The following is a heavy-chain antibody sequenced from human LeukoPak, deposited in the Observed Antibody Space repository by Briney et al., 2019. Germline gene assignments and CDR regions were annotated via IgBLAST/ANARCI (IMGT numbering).Heavy chain of an antibody. V-gene: IGHV5-51*01. CDR2: IYPADSDT. CDR1: GYSFTTYW. J-gene: IGHJ4*02. D-gene: IGHD3-10*01. Sequence: GESLKISCKGSGYSFTTYWIGWVRQMPGKGLEWMGIIYPADSDTRYSPSFQGQVTTSVDKSISTAYLQWSSLQASDTGIYYCAGHGSGSFYKYFDYWGQGTLVTVSS. CDR3: AGHGSGSFYKYFDY.